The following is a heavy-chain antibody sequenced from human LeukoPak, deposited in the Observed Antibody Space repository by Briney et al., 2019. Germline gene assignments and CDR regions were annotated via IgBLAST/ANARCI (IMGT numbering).Heavy chain of an antibody. Sequence: KPGGSLRLSCAASGFTFSNAWMSWVRQAPGKGLEWVGRIKSKTDGGTTDYAAPVKGRFTISRDDSKNTLCLQMNSLKTEDTAVYYCTTEYDSSGYPPWNYWGQGTLVTVSS. D-gene: IGHD3-22*01. CDR3: TTEYDSSGYPPWNY. V-gene: IGHV3-15*01. CDR1: GFTFSNAW. J-gene: IGHJ4*02. CDR2: IKSKTDGGTT.